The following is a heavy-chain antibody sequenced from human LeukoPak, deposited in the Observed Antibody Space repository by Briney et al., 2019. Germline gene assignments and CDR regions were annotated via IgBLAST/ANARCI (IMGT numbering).Heavy chain of an antibody. J-gene: IGHJ4*02. CDR1: GGSISSGGYY. D-gene: IGHD3-10*01. CDR2: IYYSGST. CDR3: ARDQARITMVRGAAVRYFDY. V-gene: IGHV4-31*03. Sequence: SSETLSLTCTVSGGSISSGGYYWSWIRQHPGKGLEWIGYIYYSGSTYYNPSLKSRVTISVDTSKNQFSLKLSSVTAADTAVYYCARDQARITMVRGAAVRYFDYWGQGTLVTVPS.